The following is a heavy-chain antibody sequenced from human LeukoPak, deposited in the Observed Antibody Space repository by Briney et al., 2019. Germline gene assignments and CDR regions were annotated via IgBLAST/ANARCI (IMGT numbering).Heavy chain of an antibody. Sequence: PSETLSLTCAVSGGSISSGGHSWSWIRQPPGKGLEWIGYISHSGSTYYNPSLKSRVTISVDKSKNQFSLELTSVTAADTAVYYCARYSTTWPYWYFDLWGRGTLVTVSS. CDR3: ARYSTTWPYWYFDL. CDR2: ISHSGST. CDR1: GGSISSGGHS. J-gene: IGHJ2*01. V-gene: IGHV4-30-2*01. D-gene: IGHD6-13*01.